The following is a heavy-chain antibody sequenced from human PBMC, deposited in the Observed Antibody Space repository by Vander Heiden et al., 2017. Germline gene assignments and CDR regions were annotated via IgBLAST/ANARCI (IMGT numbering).Heavy chain of an antibody. CDR2: IYYSGST. CDR3: ARGGAYYDILTGYYKGDAFDI. CDR1: GGPISSSSYY. J-gene: IGHJ3*02. Sequence: QLQLQESGPGLVKPSETLSLTCTVSGGPISSSSYYWGWIRQPPGKGLEWIGSIYYSGSTYYNPSLKSRVTISVDTSKNQFSLKLSSVTAADTAVYYCARGGAYYDILTGYYKGDAFDIWGQGTMVTVSS. D-gene: IGHD3-9*01. V-gene: IGHV4-39*01.